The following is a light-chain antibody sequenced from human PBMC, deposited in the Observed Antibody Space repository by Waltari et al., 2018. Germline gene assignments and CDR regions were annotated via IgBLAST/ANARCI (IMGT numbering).Light chain of an antibody. V-gene: IGKV1D-8*04. J-gene: IGKJ1*01. Sequence: VIWMTQSPSLLSASTGDRVIISCRMSQGISNYVAWYQQKPGEAPELLIYGASTLQSGVPSRFRGSGSGTDFTLTISRLQSEDFATYYCQQYYTFPPTFGQGTKVEIK. CDR3: QQYYTFPPT. CDR1: QGISNY. CDR2: GAS.